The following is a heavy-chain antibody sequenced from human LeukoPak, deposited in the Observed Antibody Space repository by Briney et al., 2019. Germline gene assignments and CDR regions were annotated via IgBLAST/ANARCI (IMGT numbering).Heavy chain of an antibody. CDR2: IYYSGST. CDR3: ARLRAAMSGFYYFDY. J-gene: IGHJ4*02. V-gene: IGHV4-59*01. CDR1: GGSISSYY. Sequence: SETLSLTCTVSGGSISSYYWSWIRQPPGKGLEWIGYIYYSGSTNYNPSLKSRVTISVDTSKNQFSLKLSSVTAADTAVYYCARLRAAMSGFYYFDYWGQGTLVTVSS. D-gene: IGHD2-2*01.